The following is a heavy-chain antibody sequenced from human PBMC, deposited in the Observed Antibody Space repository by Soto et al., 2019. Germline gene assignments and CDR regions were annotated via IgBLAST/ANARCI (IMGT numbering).Heavy chain of an antibody. CDR2: IYYSGST. Sequence: SETLSLTCTVSGGSISSSSYFWGWIRQTPGKGLEWIGSIYYSGSTYYNPSLKSRVTISVDTSKNQFSLKLFSVTAADTAVYYCARVGYYDSWGQGTLVTVSS. V-gene: IGHV4-39*07. CDR1: GGSISSSSYF. J-gene: IGHJ4*02. D-gene: IGHD3-22*01. CDR3: ARVGYYDS.